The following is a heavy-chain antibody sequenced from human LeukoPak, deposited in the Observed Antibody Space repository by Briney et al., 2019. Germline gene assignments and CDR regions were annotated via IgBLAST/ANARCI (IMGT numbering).Heavy chain of an antibody. CDR3: ARGRDYYDSSGYYPGAFDI. Sequence: SETLSLTCTVSGGSISSYYWSWIRQPPGKGLEWIGYIYYSGSTNYNPSLKSRVTISVDTSKNQFSLKLSSVTAADTAVYYCARGRDYYDSSGYYPGAFDIWGQGTMVTVSS. D-gene: IGHD3-22*01. J-gene: IGHJ3*02. CDR2: IYYSGST. V-gene: IGHV4-59*01. CDR1: GGSISSYY.